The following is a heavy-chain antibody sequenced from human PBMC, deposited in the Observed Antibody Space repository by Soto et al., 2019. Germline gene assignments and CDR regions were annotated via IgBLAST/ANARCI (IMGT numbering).Heavy chain of an antibody. Sequence: GGSLRLSCAASGFPFSSYAMSWVRQAPGKGLEWVSAISGSGGSTYYADSVKGRFTISRDNSKNTLYLQMNSLRAEDTAVYYCAKAKLSDSDLMVRGVSPFDYWGQGTLVTVSS. V-gene: IGHV3-23*01. CDR1: GFPFSSYA. D-gene: IGHD3-10*01. CDR2: ISGSGGST. CDR3: AKAKLSDSDLMVRGVSPFDY. J-gene: IGHJ4*02.